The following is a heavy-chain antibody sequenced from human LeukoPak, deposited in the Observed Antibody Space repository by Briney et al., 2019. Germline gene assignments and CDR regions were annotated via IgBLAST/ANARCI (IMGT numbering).Heavy chain of an antibody. CDR3: ARMGYSYGHSYAFDI. CDR2: ISSSGSTI. J-gene: IGHJ3*02. Sequence: GGSLRLSCAASGFTFSSYGMNWVRQAPGKGLEWVSYISSSGSTIYYADSVKGRFTISRDNAKNSLYLQMNSLRAEDTAVYYCARMGYSYGHSYAFDIWGQGTMVTVSS. V-gene: IGHV3-48*03. CDR1: GFTFSSYG. D-gene: IGHD5-18*01.